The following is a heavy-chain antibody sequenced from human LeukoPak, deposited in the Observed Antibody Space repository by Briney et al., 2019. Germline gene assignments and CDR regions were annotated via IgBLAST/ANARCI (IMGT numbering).Heavy chain of an antibody. CDR3: AKDQTVGGTWGEVIFHY. Sequence: GGSLRLSCVDSRFIVSSDYMIWVRQAPGKGLEWVSVIYSGGVTYYADSVKGRFTISRDNSKDTVYLQMNSLRAEDTAVYYCAKDQTVGGTWGEVIFHYWGQGTLVTVAS. D-gene: IGHD6-19*01. CDR1: RFIVSSDY. J-gene: IGHJ4*02. CDR2: IYSGGVT. V-gene: IGHV3-66*01.